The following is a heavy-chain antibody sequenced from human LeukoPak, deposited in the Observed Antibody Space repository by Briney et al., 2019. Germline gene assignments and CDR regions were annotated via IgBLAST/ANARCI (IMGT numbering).Heavy chain of an antibody. CDR1: GFTFSSYA. Sequence: HPGGSLRLSCAASGFTFSSYAMSWVRQAPGKGLEWVSAISGSGGSTYYADSVKGRFTISRDNSKNTLYLQMNSLRAEDTAVYYCAKDLGRDYPYYYYGMDVWGQGTTVTVSS. CDR3: AKDLGRDYPYYYYGMDV. D-gene: IGHD4-17*01. J-gene: IGHJ6*02. V-gene: IGHV3-23*01. CDR2: ISGSGGST.